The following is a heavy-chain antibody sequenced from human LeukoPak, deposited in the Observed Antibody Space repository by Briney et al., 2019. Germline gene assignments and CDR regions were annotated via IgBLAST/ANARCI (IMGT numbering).Heavy chain of an antibody. CDR2: INPNSGGT. D-gene: IGHD6-6*01. CDR1: GYTFTSYA. V-gene: IGHV1-2*02. J-gene: IGHJ4*02. Sequence: ASVKVSCKASGYTFTSYAMHWVRQAPGQGLEWMGWINPNSGGTNYAQKFQGRVTMTRDTSISTAYMELSRLRSDDTAVYYCARESSSSGFDYWGQGTLVTVSS. CDR3: ARESSSSGFDY.